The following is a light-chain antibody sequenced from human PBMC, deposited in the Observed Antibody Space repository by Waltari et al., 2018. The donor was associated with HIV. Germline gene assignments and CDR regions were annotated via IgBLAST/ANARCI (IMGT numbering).Light chain of an antibody. CDR2: EVT. CDR1: SSDVGGYNY. J-gene: IGLJ2*01. Sequence: QSALTQPASVSGSPGQSITISCTGTSSDVGGYNYVSWYQLHPGKAPKLMIFEVTKLPSGVSNRFSGSKSGNTASLTISGLQAEDEADYYCSSYTSSSSVLFGGGTKLTVL. V-gene: IGLV2-14*01. CDR3: SSYTSSSSVL.